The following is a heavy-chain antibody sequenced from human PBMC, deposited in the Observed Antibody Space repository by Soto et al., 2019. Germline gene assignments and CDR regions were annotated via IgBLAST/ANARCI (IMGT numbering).Heavy chain of an antibody. CDR1: GGSFSGYY. CDR3: ARSYRRYCSGGSCYSYYSYYMDL. V-gene: IGHV4-34*01. D-gene: IGHD2-15*01. J-gene: IGHJ6*03. CDR2: INHSGST. Sequence: SETLSLTCAVYGGSFSGYYWSWIRQPPGKGLEWIGEINHSGSTNYNPSLKSRVTISVDTSKNQFSLKLSSVTAADTAVYYCARSYRRYCSGGSCYSYYSYYMDLWGTGTTVTVSS.